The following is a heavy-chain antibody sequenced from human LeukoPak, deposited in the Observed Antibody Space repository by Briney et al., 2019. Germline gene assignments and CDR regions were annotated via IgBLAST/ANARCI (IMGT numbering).Heavy chain of an antibody. J-gene: IGHJ4*02. CDR3: AKGRGGSCYSGFDS. V-gene: IGHV3-43*02. D-gene: IGHD2-15*01. CDR2: ISGDGGST. CDR1: GFTFDDYA. Sequence: GGSLRLSCAASGFTFDDYAMHWVRQAPGKGLEWVSLISGDGGSTYYADSVKGRFTISRDNSKNTLYLQMNSLRAEDTALYYCAKGRGGSCYSGFDSWGQGTLVTVSS.